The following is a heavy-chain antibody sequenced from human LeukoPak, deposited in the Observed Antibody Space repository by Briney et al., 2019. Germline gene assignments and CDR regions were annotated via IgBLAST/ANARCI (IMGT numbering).Heavy chain of an antibody. CDR1: GGSISTYF. Sequence: SETLSLTCTVSGGSISTYFWSWIRQPPGKGLEWIGYIYYSGSTNYNPSLKSRVTISVDTSKNQFSLKLSSVTAADTAVYYCARSHLTGTTGWFDPWGQGTLVTVSS. J-gene: IGHJ5*02. CDR3: ARSHLTGTTGWFDP. V-gene: IGHV4-59*01. CDR2: IYYSGST. D-gene: IGHD1-20*01.